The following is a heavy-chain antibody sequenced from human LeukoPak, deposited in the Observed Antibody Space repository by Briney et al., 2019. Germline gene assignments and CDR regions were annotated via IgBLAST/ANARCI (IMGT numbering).Heavy chain of an antibody. CDR3: ARGRLTRGFVGAFDP. CDR2: IYYSGST. D-gene: IGHD3-16*01. V-gene: IGHV4-30-4*07. CDR1: GGSISSGGYS. J-gene: IGHJ5*02. Sequence: PSETLSLTCTVSGGSISSGGYSWSWIRQPPGTGLEWIGYIYYSGSTYYNPSLKSRVTISVDTSKNQFSLKLSSVTAADTAVYYCARGRLTRGFVGAFDPWGQGTLVTVSS.